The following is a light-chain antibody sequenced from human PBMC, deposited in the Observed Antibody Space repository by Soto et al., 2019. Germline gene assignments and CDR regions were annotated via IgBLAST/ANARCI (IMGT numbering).Light chain of an antibody. J-gene: IGKJ5*01. V-gene: IGKV3-20*01. CDR1: QSVANSY. CDR2: GAS. Sequence: EIVLTQSPGTQSLSPGERATLSCRASQSVANSYLAWYQQKPGQAPRLLIYGASSRATGIPDRFSGSGSGTEFTLTISILESEDFAVYYCQQYGTLITFGQGTRLEIK. CDR3: QQYGTLIT.